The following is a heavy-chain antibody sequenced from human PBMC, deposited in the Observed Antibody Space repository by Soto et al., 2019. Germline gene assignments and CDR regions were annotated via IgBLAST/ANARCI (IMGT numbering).Heavy chain of an antibody. V-gene: IGHV1-69*01. Sequence: QVQLVQSGAEVKKPGSSVKVSCKASGGTFSSYAISWVRQAPGQGLEWMGGIIPIFGTANYAQKFQGRVMITANEPTSTAYMELSGLRSEDTAVYYCGGVLEIAVAGTGAFDIWGQRTMVAFSS. D-gene: IGHD6-19*01. CDR1: GGTFSSYA. CDR2: IIPIFGTA. CDR3: GGVLEIAVAGTGAFDI. J-gene: IGHJ3*02.